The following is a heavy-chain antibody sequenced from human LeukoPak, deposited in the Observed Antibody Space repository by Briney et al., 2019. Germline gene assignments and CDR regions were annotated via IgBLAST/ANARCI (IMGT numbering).Heavy chain of an antibody. Sequence: GRSLRLSCAASGFTFDDYAMHWVRQAPGKGLEWVSGISWNSGSIGYADSVKGRFTISRDNAKNSLYLQMNSLRAEDTALYYCAKDGYYGGNPGYYYYGMDVWGQGTTVTVSS. CDR1: GFTFDDYA. CDR3: AKDGYYGGNPGYYYYGMDV. J-gene: IGHJ6*02. V-gene: IGHV3-9*01. D-gene: IGHD4-23*01. CDR2: ISWNSGSI.